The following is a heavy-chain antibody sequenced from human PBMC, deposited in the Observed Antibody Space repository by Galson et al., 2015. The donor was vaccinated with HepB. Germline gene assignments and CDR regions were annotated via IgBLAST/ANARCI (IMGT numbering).Heavy chain of an antibody. CDR1: GFTFDDYA. D-gene: IGHD5-12*01. CDR3: AKGAEYSGYIGSFDY. V-gene: IGHV3-9*01. J-gene: IGHJ4*02. CDR2: ISWNSGSI. Sequence: SLRLSCAASGFTFDDYAMHWVRQAPGKGLEWVSGISWNSGSIGYADSVKGRFTISRDNAKNSLYLQMNSLRAEDTALYYCAKGAEYSGYIGSFDYWGQGTLVTVSS.